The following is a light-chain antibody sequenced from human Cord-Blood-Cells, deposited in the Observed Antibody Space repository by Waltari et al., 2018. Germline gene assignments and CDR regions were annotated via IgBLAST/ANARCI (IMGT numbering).Light chain of an antibody. CDR3: SSYTSSSTYVV. V-gene: IGLV2-14*01. CDR1: SSDLGGYNY. Sequence: QSALTQPASVSGSPGQSITISCTGTSSDLGGYNYVSWYQQHPGNAPKLMIYDVSNRPSGVSNRFSGSKSGNTASLTISGLQAEDEAYYYCSSYTSSSTYVVFRGGTKLTVL. CDR2: DVS. J-gene: IGLJ2*01.